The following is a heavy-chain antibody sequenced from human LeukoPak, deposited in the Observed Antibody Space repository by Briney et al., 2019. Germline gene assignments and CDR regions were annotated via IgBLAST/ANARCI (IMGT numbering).Heavy chain of an antibody. CDR3: ARDRRGYSYGYFDY. Sequence: SETLSLTCAVSGGSISDSSYYWVWIRQPPGKGLEWIGSIYNSGTTYYNPSLKSRVTISVDTSKNQFSLKLSSVTAADTAVYYCARDRRGYSYGYFDYWGQGTLVTVSS. V-gene: IGHV4-39*07. CDR2: IYNSGTT. CDR1: GGSISDSSYY. J-gene: IGHJ4*02. D-gene: IGHD5-18*01.